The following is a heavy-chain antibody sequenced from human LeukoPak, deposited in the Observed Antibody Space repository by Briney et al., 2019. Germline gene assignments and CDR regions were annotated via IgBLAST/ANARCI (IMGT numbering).Heavy chain of an antibody. Sequence: GGSLRLSCAASGFSFSSYGFNWVRQAPGKGLEWVSSIGPTGTDTYHADLVKGRFTISRDNAKNSLYLQMDSLRAEDTAVYYCATESIGRHYDYWGQGTLLTVSS. J-gene: IGHJ4*02. D-gene: IGHD3-3*02. V-gene: IGHV3-21*01. CDR3: ATESIGRHYDY. CDR2: IGPTGTDT. CDR1: GFSFSSYG.